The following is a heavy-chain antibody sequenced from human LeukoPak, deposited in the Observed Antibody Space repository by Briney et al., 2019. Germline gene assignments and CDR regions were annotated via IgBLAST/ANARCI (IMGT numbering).Heavy chain of an antibody. CDR3: AEDFSGRGYSYGPQN. CDR2: ISGSGGST. V-gene: IGHV3-23*01. CDR1: GFTFSSYA. J-gene: IGHJ4*02. Sequence: GGSLRLSCAASGFTFSSYAMSWVRQAPGKGLEWVSAISGSGGSTYYADSVKGRFTISRDNSKNTLYLQMNSLRAEDTAVYYCAEDFSGRGYSYGPQNWGQGTLVTVSS. D-gene: IGHD5-18*01.